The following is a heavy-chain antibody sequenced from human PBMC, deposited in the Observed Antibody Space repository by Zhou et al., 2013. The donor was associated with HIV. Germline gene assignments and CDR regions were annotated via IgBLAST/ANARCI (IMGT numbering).Heavy chain of an antibody. J-gene: IGHJ4*02. V-gene: IGHV1-18*01. CDR3: VRDLVSTPWWELDF. Sequence: QVQLVQSGAEVKKPGASVKVSCKASGYTFTSSGISWVRQAPGQGLEWMGWIGVDNDNTNYAQKLQGRVTMTTDTSTSTVYMELRSLRSDDTAVYYCVRDLVSTPWWELDFWGQGTSVTVSS. CDR2: IGVDNDNT. CDR1: GYTFTSSG. D-gene: IGHD2-8*02.